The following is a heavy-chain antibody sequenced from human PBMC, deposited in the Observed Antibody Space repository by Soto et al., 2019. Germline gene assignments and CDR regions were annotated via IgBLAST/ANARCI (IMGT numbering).Heavy chain of an antibody. J-gene: IGHJ6*02. CDR1: GYTLTELS. CDR3: ATPAVAVYYYYYGMGV. Sequence: ASVKVSCKVSGYTLTELSMHWVRQAPGKGLEWMGGFDPEDGETIYAQKFQGRVTMTEDTSTDTAYMELSSLRSEDTAVYYCATPAVAVYYYYYGMGVWGQGTTVTVSS. D-gene: IGHD6-19*01. V-gene: IGHV1-24*01. CDR2: FDPEDGET.